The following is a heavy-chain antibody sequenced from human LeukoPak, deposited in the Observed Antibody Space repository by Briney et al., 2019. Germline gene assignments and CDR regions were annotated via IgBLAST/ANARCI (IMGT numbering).Heavy chain of an antibody. CDR3: GGKGGGYYYDSSGYYWKGFDY. V-gene: IGHV4-39*01. CDR2: IYYSGST. D-gene: IGHD3-22*01. J-gene: IGHJ4*02. Sequence: SETLSLTCTVSGGSISSSSYYWGWIRQPPGKGLEWIGSIYYSGSTYYNPSLKSRVTISVDTSKNQFSLKLSSVTAADTAVYYCGGKGGGYYYDSSGYYWKGFDYWGQGTLVTVSS. CDR1: GGSISSSSYY.